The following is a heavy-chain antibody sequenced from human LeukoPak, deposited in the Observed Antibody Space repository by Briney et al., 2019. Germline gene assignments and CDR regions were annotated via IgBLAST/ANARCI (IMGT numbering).Heavy chain of an antibody. CDR1: GGSFSGYY. CDR3: ASLRVDDFWSGYYSAENFDY. V-gene: IGHV4-34*01. J-gene: IGHJ4*02. Sequence: PSETLSLTCAVYGGSFSGYYWSWIRQPPGKGLEWIGEINYSGSTNYNPSLKSRVTISVDTSKNQFSLKLSSVTAADTAVYYCASLRVDDFWSGYYSAENFDYWGQGTLVTVSS. CDR2: INYSGST. D-gene: IGHD3-3*01.